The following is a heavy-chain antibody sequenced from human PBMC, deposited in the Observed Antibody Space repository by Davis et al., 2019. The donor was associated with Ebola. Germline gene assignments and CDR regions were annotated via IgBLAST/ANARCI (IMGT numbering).Heavy chain of an antibody. V-gene: IGHV7-4-1*02. CDR2: INTNTGNP. CDR3: ARDLYDSSGYFGPLGY. J-gene: IGHJ4*02. Sequence: AASVKVSCKASGYTFTSYAMNWVRQAPGQGLEWMGWINTNTGNPTYAQGFTGRFVFSLDTSVSTAYLQISSLKAEDTAVYYCARDLYDSSGYFGPLGYWGQGTLVTVSS. D-gene: IGHD3-22*01. CDR1: GYTFTSYA.